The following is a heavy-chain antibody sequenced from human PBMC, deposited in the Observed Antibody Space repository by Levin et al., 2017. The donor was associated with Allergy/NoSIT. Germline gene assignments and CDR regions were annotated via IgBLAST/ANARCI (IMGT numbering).Heavy chain of an antibody. Sequence: SCAGSEFSFSDYSMNWVRQAPGKGLEWVSSINNFNSYIFYADSVKGRFTISRDNAKNSLSLHMSSLRADDTAIYYCARVAGHGYYMDVWGNGTTVIVSS. CDR3: ARVAGHGYYMDV. J-gene: IGHJ6*03. D-gene: IGHD6-25*01. V-gene: IGHV3-21*01. CDR2: INNFNSYI. CDR1: EFSFSDYS.